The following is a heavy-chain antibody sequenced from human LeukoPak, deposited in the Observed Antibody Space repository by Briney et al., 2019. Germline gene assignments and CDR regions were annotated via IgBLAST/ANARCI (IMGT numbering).Heavy chain of an antibody. J-gene: IGHJ6*02. V-gene: IGHV1-18*01. D-gene: IGHD3-9*01. CDR2: ISAYSGNT. CDR1: GYTFTSYG. CDR3: AVQPVLRYFDWLENYYYYGMDV. Sequence: ASVKVSCKASGYTFTSYGISWVRQAPGQGLEWMGWISAYSGNTNYAQKLQGRVTMTTDTSTSTAYMELRSLRSDDTAVYYCAVQPVLRYFDWLENYYYYGMDVWGQGTTVTVSS.